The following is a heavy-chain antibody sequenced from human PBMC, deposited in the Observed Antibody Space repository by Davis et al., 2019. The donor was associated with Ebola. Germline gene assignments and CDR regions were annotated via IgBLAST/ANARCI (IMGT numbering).Heavy chain of an antibody. D-gene: IGHD3-10*01. V-gene: IGHV3-73*01. Sequence: GGSLRLSCAASGFTFSGSAMHWVRQASGKGLEWAGRIRSKANSYATAYAASVKGRFTISRDDSKNTAYLQMNSLKTEDTAVYYCSAWITMVQGVIGRNGMDVWGQGTTVTVSS. CDR3: SAWITMVQGVIGRNGMDV. CDR2: IRSKANSYAT. J-gene: IGHJ6*02. CDR1: GFTFSGSA.